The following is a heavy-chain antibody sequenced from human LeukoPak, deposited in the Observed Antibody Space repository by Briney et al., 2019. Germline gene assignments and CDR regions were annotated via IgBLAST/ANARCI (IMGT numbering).Heavy chain of an antibody. CDR2: IYYSGST. CDR1: GGSISSYY. D-gene: IGHD5-18*01. CDR3: ARGRGYSYESFDY. J-gene: IGHJ4*02. Sequence: SETLSLTCTVSGGSISSYYWSWIRQPPGKGLEWIGYIYYSGSTNCNPSLKSRVTISVDTSKNQLSLKLSSVTAADTAVYYCARGRGYSYESFDYWGQGTLVTVSS. V-gene: IGHV4-59*01.